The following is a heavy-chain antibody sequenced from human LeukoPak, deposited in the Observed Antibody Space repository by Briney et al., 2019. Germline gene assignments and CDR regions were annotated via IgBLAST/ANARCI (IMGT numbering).Heavy chain of an antibody. CDR1: GGFISSRGYY. V-gene: IGHV4-39*01. CDR3: ARRLGYFGGDCSRVVAFDI. CDR2: IYFTESS. Sequence: SETLSLTCTVSGGFISSRGYYWGWIRQPPGKGLEWIGSIYFTESSYYNPSLKSRVTISGDTSKNQFSMNLSSVTAADTAVYFCARRLGYFGGDCSRVVAFDIWGQGTMVTVSS. D-gene: IGHD2-21*02. J-gene: IGHJ3*02.